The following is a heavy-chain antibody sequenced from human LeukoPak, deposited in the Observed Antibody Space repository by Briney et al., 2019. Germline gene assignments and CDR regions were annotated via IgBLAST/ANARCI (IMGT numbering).Heavy chain of an antibody. CDR1: GYTFTSYY. Sequence: ASVKVSCKASGYTFTSYYMHWVRQAPGQGLEWMGIINPSGGSTSYAQKFQGRVTMTRDTSTSTAYMELSRLRSDDTAVYYCARDLDIVVVPAANPAPWGQGTLVTVSS. D-gene: IGHD2-2*01. V-gene: IGHV1-46*01. CDR3: ARDLDIVVVPAANPAP. J-gene: IGHJ5*02. CDR2: INPSGGST.